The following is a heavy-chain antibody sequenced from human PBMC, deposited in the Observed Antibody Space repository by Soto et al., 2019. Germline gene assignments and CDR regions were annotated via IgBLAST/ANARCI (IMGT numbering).Heavy chain of an antibody. CDR2: INHSGST. V-gene: IGHV4-39*07. CDR1: RGSISSGTNY. Sequence: PSETLSLTCTVSRGSISSGTNYWAWIRQPPGKGLEWIGEINHSGSTNYNPSLKSRVTMSVDTSKNQFSLKLSSVTAADTAVYYCARSSGDYYYGMDVWGQGTTVTVYS. J-gene: IGHJ6*02. D-gene: IGHD6-6*01. CDR3: ARSSGDYYYGMDV.